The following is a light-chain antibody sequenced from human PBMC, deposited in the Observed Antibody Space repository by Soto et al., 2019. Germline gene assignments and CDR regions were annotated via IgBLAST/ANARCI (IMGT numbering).Light chain of an antibody. CDR1: QSISGW. J-gene: IGKJ1*01. V-gene: IGKV1-5*01. Sequence: DIQMTQSPYTLSASVGDRVTITCRASQSISGWLAWYQQKPGKAPKLLIYDASSLESGVPSRFSGSGSGTEFTLTISRLQPDDFATYYCQQYHIYSGTFGQGTKVDIK. CDR2: DAS. CDR3: QQYHIYSGT.